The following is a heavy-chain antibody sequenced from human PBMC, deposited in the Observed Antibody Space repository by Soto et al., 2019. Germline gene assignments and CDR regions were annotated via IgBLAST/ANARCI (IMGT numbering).Heavy chain of an antibody. CDR3: VRPLPSGQSHSRDV. CDR1: GIPVAGSY. D-gene: IGHD3-10*01. CDR2: IYNDGTT. J-gene: IGHJ6*02. Sequence: HPGGSLRLSCVASGIPVAGSYMAWVRQAPGKGLEWASVIYNDGTTYYSQSVEGRFTISRDTSKTTLYLQMDRLRDEDTAVYYCVRPLPSGQSHSRDVWGEVTTLTAS. V-gene: IGHV3-53*01.